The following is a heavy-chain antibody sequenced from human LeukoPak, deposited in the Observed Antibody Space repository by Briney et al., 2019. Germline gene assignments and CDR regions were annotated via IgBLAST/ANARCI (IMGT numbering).Heavy chain of an antibody. Sequence: SETLSLTCTVSGASLSRYYWTWIRQPPGKGLEWIGYIHYSGSTNYNPSLKSRVTISVDTSKNQFSLRLSSVTAADTAVYYCARGGRWLKRRNWFDPWGQGTLVTVSS. D-gene: IGHD5-24*01. CDR1: GASLSRYY. J-gene: IGHJ5*02. CDR2: IHYSGST. V-gene: IGHV4-59*01. CDR3: ARGGRWLKRRNWFDP.